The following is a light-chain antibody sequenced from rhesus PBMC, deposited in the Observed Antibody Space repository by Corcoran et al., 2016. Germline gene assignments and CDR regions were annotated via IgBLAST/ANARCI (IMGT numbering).Light chain of an antibody. CDR3: PKYNDLVPT. CDR2: SAY. Sequence: EIVMMQSPATLSLSSGETATLSCRASQCVGTYLAWYHQKPGQAPKLLVHSAYFRAAGIPDRFRGNGSGTEFILTISSLGPEDVGVYHCPKYNDLVPTFGQETKVEIK. J-gene: IGKJ1*01. V-gene: IGKV3-40*03. CDR1: QCVGTY.